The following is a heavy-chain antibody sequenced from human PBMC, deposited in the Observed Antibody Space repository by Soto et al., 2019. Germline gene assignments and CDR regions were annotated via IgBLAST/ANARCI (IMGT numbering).Heavy chain of an antibody. CDR1: GFTFSSYA. V-gene: IGHV3-30-3*01. Sequence: QVQLVESGGGVVQPGRSLRLSCAASGFTFSSYAMHWVRQAPGKGLEWVAVISYDGSNKYYADSVKGRFTISRDNSKKTIYLQMNSLRVEDTAVYYCARDRWDYDFWSGYYIGTRGGIDYWGQGTLVTVSS. CDR3: ARDRWDYDFWSGYYIGTRGGIDY. D-gene: IGHD3-3*01. J-gene: IGHJ4*02. CDR2: ISYDGSNK.